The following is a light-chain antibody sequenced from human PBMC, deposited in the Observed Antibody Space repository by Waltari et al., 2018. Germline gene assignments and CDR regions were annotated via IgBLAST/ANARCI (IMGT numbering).Light chain of an antibody. CDR2: SNY. V-gene: IGLV1-47*02. CDR1: SSNIGSNS. CDR3: AAWDDSLSGLL. J-gene: IGLJ2*01. Sequence: QSVLTQPPSASEAARKSVTISCSGSSSNIGSNSVSWYQQLPETAPKLLMYSNYRRASGVSDRFSGSKSGTSASLAISGLQTEDEADYYCAAWDDSLSGLLFGGGTRLTVL.